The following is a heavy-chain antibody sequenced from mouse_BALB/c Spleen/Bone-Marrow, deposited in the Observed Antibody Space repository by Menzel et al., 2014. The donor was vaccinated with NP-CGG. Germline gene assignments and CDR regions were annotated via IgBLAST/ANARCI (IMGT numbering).Heavy chain of an antibody. CDR3: ARQENWALDY. Sequence: EVKLMESGGGLVKPGGSLKLSCAASGFTFSDYAVSWVRQSPEKRLEWVATITSGGGSTYYPDSVKGRFTISRDNAKNTLYSQMSSLRSEDTAMYYCARQENWALDYWGQGTTLTVSS. V-gene: IGHV5-9-3*01. CDR2: ITSGGGST. J-gene: IGHJ2*01. D-gene: IGHD4-1*01. CDR1: GFTFSDYA.